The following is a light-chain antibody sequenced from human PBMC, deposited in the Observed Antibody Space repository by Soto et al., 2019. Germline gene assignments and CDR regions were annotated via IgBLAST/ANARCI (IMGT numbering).Light chain of an antibody. CDR3: SSYTSSSTRV. J-gene: IGLJ3*02. Sequence: QSALTQPASASGSPGQSVTISCTGTSSDGGGYNYVSRYQQHPGQAPKLMIYEVSNRPSGVSNRLSGSKSGNTASLTISGLQPEDEAAYYCSSYTSSSTRVFGGGTKLTVL. CDR2: EVS. V-gene: IGLV2-14*01. CDR1: SSDGGGYNY.